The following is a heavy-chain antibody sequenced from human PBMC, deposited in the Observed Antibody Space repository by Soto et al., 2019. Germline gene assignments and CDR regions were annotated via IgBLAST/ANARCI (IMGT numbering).Heavy chain of an antibody. CDR3: AAAYCGGDCYSSSGAIDI. J-gene: IGHJ3*02. Sequence: ASVKVSCKASGFTFTSSAVQWVRQARGQRLEWIGWIVVGSGNTNYAQKFQERVTITRDMSTSTAYMELSSLRSEDTAVYYCAAAYCGGDCYSSSGAIDISGQGTMVTVS. CDR1: GFTFTSSA. D-gene: IGHD2-21*02. V-gene: IGHV1-58*01. CDR2: IVVGSGNT.